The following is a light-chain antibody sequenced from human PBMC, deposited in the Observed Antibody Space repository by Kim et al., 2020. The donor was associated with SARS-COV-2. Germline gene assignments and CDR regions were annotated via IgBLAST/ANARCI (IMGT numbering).Light chain of an antibody. CDR3: SSYAGSNRGV. J-gene: IGLJ3*02. Sequence: QSALTQPPSASGSPGQSVTISCTGTSSDVGGCNYVSWYQQHPGKAPKLMIYEVSKRPSGVPDRFSGSKSGNTASLTVSGLQAEDEADYYCSSYAGSNRGVFGGGTQLTVL. V-gene: IGLV2-8*01. CDR2: EVS. CDR1: SSDVGGCNY.